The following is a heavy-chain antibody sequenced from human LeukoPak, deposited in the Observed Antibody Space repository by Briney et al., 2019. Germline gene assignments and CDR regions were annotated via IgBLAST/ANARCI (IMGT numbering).Heavy chain of an antibody. D-gene: IGHD3-10*01. Sequence: GGSLRLSCAASGFTFSSYGMHWVRQAPGKGLEWVAVISYDGSNKYYADSVKGRFTISRDNSKNTLYLQINSLRAEDTAVYYCAKDRFLGHSYYYGMDVWGQGTTVTVSS. J-gene: IGHJ6*02. CDR2: ISYDGSNK. V-gene: IGHV3-30*18. CDR3: AKDRFLGHSYYYGMDV. CDR1: GFTFSSYG.